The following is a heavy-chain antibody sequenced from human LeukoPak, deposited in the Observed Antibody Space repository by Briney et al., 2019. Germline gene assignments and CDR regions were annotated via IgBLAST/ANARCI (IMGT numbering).Heavy chain of an antibody. V-gene: IGHV4-59*01. Sequence: SETLSLTCTVSGGSISSYYWSWIRQPPGKGLEWIGYIYYSGSTNYNPSLKSRVTISVDTSKNQFSLKLSSVTAADTAVYHCARAGLGFDPWGQGTLVTVSS. J-gene: IGHJ5*02. CDR3: ARAGLGFDP. CDR1: GGSISSYY. CDR2: IYYSGST. D-gene: IGHD5/OR15-5a*01.